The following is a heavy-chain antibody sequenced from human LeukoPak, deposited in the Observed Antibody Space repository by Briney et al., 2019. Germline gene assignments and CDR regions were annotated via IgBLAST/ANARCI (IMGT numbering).Heavy chain of an antibody. CDR1: GGTFSSYA. V-gene: IGHV1-69*04. J-gene: IGHJ4*02. CDR3: ARVSVGGSSWYYFDY. D-gene: IGHD6-13*01. Sequence: SVKVSCKASGGTFSSYAISWVRQAPGQGLEWMGRIIPILGIANYAQKFQGRVTITADKSTSTAYMELSSLRSEDTAEYYCARVSVGGSSWYYFDYWGQGTLVTVSS. CDR2: IIPILGIA.